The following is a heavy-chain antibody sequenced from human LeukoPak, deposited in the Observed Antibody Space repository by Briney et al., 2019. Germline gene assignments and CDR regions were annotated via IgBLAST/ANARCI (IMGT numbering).Heavy chain of an antibody. CDR3: ARRTTAMAYYYGMDV. Sequence: GGSLRLFCAASGFTVSSNYMIWVRQAPGKGLEWVSVIYSGGSTYYADSVKGRFTISRDNSKNTLYLQMNSLRAEDTAVYYCARRTTAMAYYYGMDVWGKGTTVTVSS. D-gene: IGHD5-18*01. V-gene: IGHV3-53*01. CDR2: IYSGGST. CDR1: GFTVSSNY. J-gene: IGHJ6*04.